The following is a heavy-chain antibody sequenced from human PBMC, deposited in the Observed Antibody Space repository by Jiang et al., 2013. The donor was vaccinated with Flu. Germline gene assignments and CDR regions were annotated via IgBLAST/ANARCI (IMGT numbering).Heavy chain of an antibody. Sequence: VQLVESGGGVVQPGRSLRLSCAASGFTFSSYGMHWVRQAPGKGLEWVAVIWYDGSNKYYADSVKGRFTISRDNSKNTLYLQMNSLRAEDTAVYYCARDRVSYGYVWDYYYGMDVWGQGTTVTVSS. CDR1: GFTFSSYG. CDR3: ARDRVSYGYVWDYYYGMDV. CDR2: IWYDGSNK. V-gene: IGHV3-33*01. D-gene: IGHD5-18*01. J-gene: IGHJ6*02.